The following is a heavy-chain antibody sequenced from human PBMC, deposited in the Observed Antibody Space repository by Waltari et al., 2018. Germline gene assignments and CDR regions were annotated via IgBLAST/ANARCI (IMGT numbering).Heavy chain of an antibody. V-gene: IGHV4-38-2*02. D-gene: IGHD2-8*02. CDR2: IHHRGNS. CDR1: GYSITRGYY. Sequence: QVQLQESGPGLVKPSETLSLTCTVSGYSITRGYYWGWIRQHPGRGLEWIAAIHHRGNSHYNPSLKCRVTISVDPSKNPVSLSVTSVTSADTAVYYSAIHTGHYPNYYFDYWGQGTLVTVSS. J-gene: IGHJ4*02. CDR3: AIHTGHYPNYYFDY.